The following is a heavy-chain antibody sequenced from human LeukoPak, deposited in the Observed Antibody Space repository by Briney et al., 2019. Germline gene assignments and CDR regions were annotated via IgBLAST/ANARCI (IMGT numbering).Heavy chain of an antibody. J-gene: IGHJ4*02. CDR1: GITFSNAW. V-gene: IGHV3-15*01. D-gene: IGHD5-24*01. Sequence: GGSLRLSCAASGITFSNAWMSWVRQAPGKGLEWVGRIKSKTDGGTTDYAAPVKGRFTISRDDSKNTLYLQMNSLKTEDTALYYCAKRGDGYVLDYWGQGALVTVSS. CDR2: IKSKTDGGTT. CDR3: AKRGDGYVLDY.